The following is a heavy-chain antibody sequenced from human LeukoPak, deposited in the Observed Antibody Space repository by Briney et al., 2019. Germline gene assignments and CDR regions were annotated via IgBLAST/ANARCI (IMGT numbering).Heavy chain of an antibody. CDR2: IDGSGDNT. V-gene: IGHV3-23*01. Sequence: GGSLRLSCAASGFTFGSYAVSWVRQAPEKGLDWVSAIDGSGDNTYYADSVKGRFTISRDNSKNTPYLQMNSLRAEDTAVYYCAKEDRLRTIDYWGQGTLVTVSS. D-gene: IGHD4-17*01. CDR1: GFTFGSYA. J-gene: IGHJ4*02. CDR3: AKEDRLRTIDY.